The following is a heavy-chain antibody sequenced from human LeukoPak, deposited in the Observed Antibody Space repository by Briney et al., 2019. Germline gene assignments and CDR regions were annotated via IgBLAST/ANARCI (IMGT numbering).Heavy chain of an antibody. V-gene: IGHV4-59*01. D-gene: IGHD2-15*01. Sequence: SETLSLTCTVSGGSISSYYWSWIRQPPGKGLEWIGYIYYSGSTNYNPSLKSRVTISVDTSKNQFSLKLSSVTAADTAVYYCARGGYCSGGSCLLDYWGQGTLVTVSS. CDR3: ARGGYCSGGSCLLDY. J-gene: IGHJ4*02. CDR2: IYYSGST. CDR1: GGSISSYY.